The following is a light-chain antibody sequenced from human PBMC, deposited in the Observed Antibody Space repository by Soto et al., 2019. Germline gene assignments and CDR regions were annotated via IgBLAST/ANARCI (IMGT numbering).Light chain of an antibody. V-gene: IGLV2-11*01. Sequence: QSALTQPRSVSASPGQSVTISCTGTSSNVGGYNYVSWYQQNPGKAPKLMIYDASKRPPGVPDRFSGSKSGNAASLTISGLQAEDEADYYCCSYAASYTLVFVGGTKVTVL. J-gene: IGLJ2*01. CDR2: DAS. CDR3: CSYAASYTLV. CDR1: SSNVGGYNY.